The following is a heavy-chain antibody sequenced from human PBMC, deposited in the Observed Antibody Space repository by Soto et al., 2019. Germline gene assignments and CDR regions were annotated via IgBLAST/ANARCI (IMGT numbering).Heavy chain of an antibody. J-gene: IGHJ4*02. V-gene: IGHV4-34*01. CDR3: ARGIGYGKKPFDY. CDR2: INHSGST. CDR1: GGSFSGYY. Sequence: KPSETLSLTCAVYGGSFSGYYWSWIRQPPGKGLEWIGEINHSGSTNYNPSLKSRVTISVDTSKNQFSLKLSSVTAADTAVYYCARGIGYGKKPFDYWGQGTLVTVSS. D-gene: IGHD5-18*01.